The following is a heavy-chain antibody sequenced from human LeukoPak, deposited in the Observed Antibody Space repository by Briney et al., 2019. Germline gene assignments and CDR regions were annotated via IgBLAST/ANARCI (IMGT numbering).Heavy chain of an antibody. Sequence: PGGSLRLSCTASGFTFNNFAMSWVRQAPGKGLGWVSAISGNSDNTYYADSVKGRFTISRGNSTNTLYLQMSSLRAEDTAVFYCAKGWETSGYYNGFDCWGQGTLVTVSS. CDR2: ISGNSDNT. V-gene: IGHV3-23*01. CDR3: AKGWETSGYYNGFDC. CDR1: GFTFNNFA. J-gene: IGHJ4*02. D-gene: IGHD3-3*01.